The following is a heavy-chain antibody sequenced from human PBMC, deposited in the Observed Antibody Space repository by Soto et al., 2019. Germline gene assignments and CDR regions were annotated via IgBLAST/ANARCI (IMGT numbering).Heavy chain of an antibody. J-gene: IGHJ3*02. Sequence: QVQLVQSGAEVKKPGSSVKVSCKASGGTFSSYAISWVRQAPGQGLEWMGGIIPIFGTANYAQKFQGRITITAGEAPSTAYMELMGLRSEDTVVYFCARARTTQIDLQLLGATNFENAFDIWGQGTMVTVSS. V-gene: IGHV1-69*01. CDR1: GGTFSSYA. CDR3: ARARTTQIDLQLLGATNFENAFDI. D-gene: IGHD1-26*01. CDR2: IIPIFGTA.